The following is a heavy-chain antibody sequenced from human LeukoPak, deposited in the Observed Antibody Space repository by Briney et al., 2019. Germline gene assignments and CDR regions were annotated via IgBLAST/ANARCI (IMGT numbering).Heavy chain of an antibody. V-gene: IGHV4-34*01. CDR3: ARDGAARPNWFDP. D-gene: IGHD6-6*01. Sequence: SETLSLTCAVYGGSFSGYYWSWIRQPPGKGLEWIGEINHSGSTNYNPSLKSRVTISVDTSKNQFSLKLSSVTAADTAVYYCARDGAARPNWFDPWGQGTLVTVSS. CDR1: GGSFSGYY. CDR2: INHSGST. J-gene: IGHJ5*02.